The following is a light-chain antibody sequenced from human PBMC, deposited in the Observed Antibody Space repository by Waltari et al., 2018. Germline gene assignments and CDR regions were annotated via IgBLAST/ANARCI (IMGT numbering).Light chain of an antibody. Sequence: EIVLTQSPATLSLSPGERATLSCRASQSVCSYLAWYQQKPGQAPRLLIYDASNRATGIPARISGSGSGTDFTLTISSLEPEDFALYYCQQRSNWPLTFGGGTKVEIK. CDR1: QSVCSY. J-gene: IGKJ4*01. V-gene: IGKV3-11*01. CDR2: DAS. CDR3: QQRSNWPLT.